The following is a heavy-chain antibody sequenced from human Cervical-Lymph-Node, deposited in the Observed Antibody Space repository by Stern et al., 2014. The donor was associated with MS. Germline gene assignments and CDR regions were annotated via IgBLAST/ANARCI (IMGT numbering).Heavy chain of an antibody. Sequence: VQLVQSGAEVKKPGESLKISCKASGYMFASHWIGWVRQMPGKGLEWMGIIVPGDSNTIYSPSSQGQVTISVDKSTSTAYLQWSSLKASDTAMYYCARVNGGNSDWFDPWGQGTLVTVSS. CDR2: IVPGDSNT. CDR1: GYMFASHW. D-gene: IGHD4-23*01. J-gene: IGHJ5*02. V-gene: IGHV5-51*01. CDR3: ARVNGGNSDWFDP.